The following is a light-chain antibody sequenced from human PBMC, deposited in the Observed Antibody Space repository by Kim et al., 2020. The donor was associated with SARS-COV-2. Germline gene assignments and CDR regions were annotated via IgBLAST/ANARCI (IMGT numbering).Light chain of an antibody. Sequence: RVTISGTGSSSNIGAGYDVHWYQQLPGTAPKLLIYGNSNRPSGVPDRFSGSKSGTSASLAITGLQAEDEADYYYQSYDSSLSGYVFGTGTKVTVL. CDR1: SSNIGAGYD. J-gene: IGLJ1*01. CDR2: GNS. CDR3: QSYDSSLSGYV. V-gene: IGLV1-40*01.